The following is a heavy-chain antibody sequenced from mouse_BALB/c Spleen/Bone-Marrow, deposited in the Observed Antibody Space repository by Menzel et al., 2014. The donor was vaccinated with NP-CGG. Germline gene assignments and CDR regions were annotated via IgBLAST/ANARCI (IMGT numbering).Heavy chain of an antibody. CDR1: GFTFSSYA. J-gene: IGHJ4*01. CDR2: ISSGGNYT. V-gene: IGHV5-9-4*01. CDR3: VRAYGSSYAMDY. D-gene: IGHD1-1*01. Sequence: VQLKESGGGLVKPGGSLKLSCAASGFTFSSYAMSWVRQSPEKRLEWVAEISSGGNYTYYPDTVTGRFTISRDSAKNILYLEMSSLRSDDTAMYYCVRAYGSSYAMDYWGQGTSVTVSS.